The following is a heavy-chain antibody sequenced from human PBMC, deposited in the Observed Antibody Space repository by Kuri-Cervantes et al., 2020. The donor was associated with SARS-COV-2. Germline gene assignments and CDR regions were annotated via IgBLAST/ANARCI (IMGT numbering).Heavy chain of an antibody. CDR1: GFTFSSYS. Sequence: GGSLRLSCAASGFTFSSYSMNWVRRAPGKGLEWVSYISSSSSTIYYADSVKGRFTISRDNAKNSLYLQMNSLRAEDTAVYYCARDQGKQQRGWAWGQGTLVTVSS. V-gene: IGHV3-48*01. CDR2: ISSSSSTI. J-gene: IGHJ5*02. CDR3: ARDQGKQQRGWA. D-gene: IGHD6-13*01.